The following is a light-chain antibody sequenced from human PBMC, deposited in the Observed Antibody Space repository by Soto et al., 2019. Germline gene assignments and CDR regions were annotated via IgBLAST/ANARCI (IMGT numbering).Light chain of an antibody. Sequence: EIVLTQSPGPLSLSPGKRATLSCRASQSINSNYVAWYQQKPGQAPRLLIHGASSRATGIPDRFSGSGSGTDFTLTISRLEPEDFAVYYCQQYGDSPPTFGGGTKVEIK. CDR3: QQYGDSPPT. CDR2: GAS. J-gene: IGKJ4*01. V-gene: IGKV3-20*01. CDR1: QSINSNY.